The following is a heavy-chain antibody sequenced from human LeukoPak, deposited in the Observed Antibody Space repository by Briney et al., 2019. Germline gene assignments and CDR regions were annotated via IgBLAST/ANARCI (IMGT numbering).Heavy chain of an antibody. J-gene: IGHJ6*04. Sequence: ASVKLSCKSSGYTFTSYGISWVRQPPGQGLEWMGWISAYNGNTNYAQKLQGRVTMTTDTSTSTAYMELRSLRSDDTAVYYCAREKFDILTGYSWSRGMDVWGKGTTVTVSS. CDR1: GYTFTSYG. CDR3: AREKFDILTGYSWSRGMDV. CDR2: ISAYNGNT. V-gene: IGHV1-18*04. D-gene: IGHD3-9*01.